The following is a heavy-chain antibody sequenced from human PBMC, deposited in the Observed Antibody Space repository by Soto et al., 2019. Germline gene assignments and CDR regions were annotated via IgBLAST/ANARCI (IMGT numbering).Heavy chain of an antibody. V-gene: IGHV3-30*18. CDR3: AKDTSAYCGGDCYSLDY. Sequence: PGGSLRLSCAASGFTFRAYGMHWVRQAPGKGLEWVTLISYDGSLKYYADSVKGRFTISRDNSKNTLYLQMNSLRAEDTALYYCAKDTSAYCGGDCYSLDYWGQGIVVTVSS. CDR2: ISYDGSLK. D-gene: IGHD2-21*02. J-gene: IGHJ4*02. CDR1: GFTFRAYG.